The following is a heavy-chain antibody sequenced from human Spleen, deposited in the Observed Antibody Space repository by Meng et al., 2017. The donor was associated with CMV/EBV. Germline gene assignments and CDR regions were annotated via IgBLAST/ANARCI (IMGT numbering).Heavy chain of an antibody. D-gene: IGHD3-22*01. V-gene: IGHV4-34*01. CDR1: GGSFSGYN. J-gene: IGHJ4*02. CDR3: ARNVRVSMIVVVLSDYFDY. Sequence: ETLSLTCAVYGGSFSGYNWSWIRQSPGKGLEWIGELSHTGTTSYNPSLKSRVTISADTSKNQFSLNLNSVTAADTGVYYCARNVRVSMIVVVLSDYFDYWGQGSLVTVSS. CDR2: LSHTGTT.